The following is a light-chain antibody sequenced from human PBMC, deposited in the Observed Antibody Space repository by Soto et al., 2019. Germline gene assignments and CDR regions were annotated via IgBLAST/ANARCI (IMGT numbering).Light chain of an antibody. CDR3: QQYGSSPLLT. J-gene: IGKJ4*01. CDR1: QSVSSSY. CDR2: GTS. Sequence: EIVLTQSPGTLSFSPGERATLSCRASQSVSSSYLARYQQKPGQAPRLLIYGTSNRSTGIPDRFSGSGSGTDFSLTISRLAPEDFAVYYWQQYGSSPLLTFGGGTKVEIK. V-gene: IGKV3-20*01.